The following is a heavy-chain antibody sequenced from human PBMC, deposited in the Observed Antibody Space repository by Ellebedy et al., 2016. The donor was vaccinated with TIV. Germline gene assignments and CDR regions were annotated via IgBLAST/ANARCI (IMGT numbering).Heavy chain of an antibody. CDR2: IYYSGST. J-gene: IGHJ4*02. CDR3: ARPLRSTVTTSIYFDY. V-gene: IGHV4-39*01. D-gene: IGHD4-17*01. CDR1: GGSISSSRYF. Sequence: SETLSLTXTVSGGSISSSRYFWGWIRQPPGKGLEWIGIIYYSGSTYYNPSLNSRVSISVDTSKNQFSLNLSSVTAADTAVYYCARPLRSTVTTSIYFDYWGQGTLVTVSS.